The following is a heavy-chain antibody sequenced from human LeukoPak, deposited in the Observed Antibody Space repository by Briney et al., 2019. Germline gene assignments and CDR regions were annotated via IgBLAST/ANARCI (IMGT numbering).Heavy chain of an antibody. CDR2: IYYSGST. CDR3: ARDSAARFDP. Sequence: SETLSLTCTVSGGSISSYYWSWIRQPPGKGLEWIGYIYYSGSTYYNPSLKSRVTISVDTSKNQFSLKLSSVTAADTAVYYCARDSAARFDPWGQGTLVTVSS. V-gene: IGHV4-59*12. CDR1: GGSISSYY. D-gene: IGHD6-25*01. J-gene: IGHJ5*02.